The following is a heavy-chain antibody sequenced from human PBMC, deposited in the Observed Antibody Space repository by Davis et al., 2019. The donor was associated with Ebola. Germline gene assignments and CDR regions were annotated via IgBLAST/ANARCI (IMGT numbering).Heavy chain of an antibody. CDR3: AMSPGWYSFDY. J-gene: IGHJ4*02. D-gene: IGHD6-19*01. Sequence: SETLSLTCVVSGGSISSGDYSWSWIRQPPGKGLEWLGYIFQSGNPYYNPSLRSRVTISVDKSKNQFSLELTFLTAADTAVYYCAMSPGWYSFDYWGQGTLVIVSS. V-gene: IGHV4-30-2*01. CDR2: IFQSGNP. CDR1: GGSISSGDYS.